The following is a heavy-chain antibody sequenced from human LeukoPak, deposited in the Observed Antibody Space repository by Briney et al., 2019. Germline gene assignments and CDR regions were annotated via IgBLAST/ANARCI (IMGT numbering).Heavy chain of an antibody. J-gene: IGHJ4*02. V-gene: IGHV1-18*01. Sequence: GASVKVSCKASGYTFTSYDINWVRQAPGQGLEWMGWISAYNGNTNYAQKLQGRVTMTTDTSTSTAYMELRSLRSDDTAVYYCARADTAMVTIVSDAYYFDYWGQGTLVTVSS. CDR1: GYTFTSYD. D-gene: IGHD5-18*01. CDR3: ARADTAMVTIVSDAYYFDY. CDR2: ISAYNGNT.